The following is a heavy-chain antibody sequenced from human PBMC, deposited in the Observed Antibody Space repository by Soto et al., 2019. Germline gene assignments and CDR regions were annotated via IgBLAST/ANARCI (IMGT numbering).Heavy chain of an antibody. CDR2: ISSSSSTI. CDR1: GFTFSSYS. D-gene: IGHD5-18*01. V-gene: IGHV3-48*01. CDR3: ARDSVYSYGPLDY. J-gene: IGHJ4*02. Sequence: EVQLVESGGGLVQPGGSLRLSCAASGFTFSSYSMNWVRQAPGKGLEWVSYISSSSSTIYYADSVKGRFTISRDNAKNSVYLQMNCLRAEETAVYYCARDSVYSYGPLDYWGQGTLVTVSS.